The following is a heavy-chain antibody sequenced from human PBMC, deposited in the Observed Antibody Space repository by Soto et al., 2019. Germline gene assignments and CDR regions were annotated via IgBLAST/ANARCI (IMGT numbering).Heavy chain of an antibody. J-gene: IGHJ4*02. V-gene: IGHV3-7*04. D-gene: IGHD1-26*01. CDR3: SGGVGDAF. Sequence: GGSLRLSCAIFESTVSRDWMNWVRQAPGKGLEWVAHINQDGSEKYYVDSVKGRFTISRDNAKKSLYLQMNSLRPAGQAMYYCSGGVGDAFWGQGTLVTVSS. CDR1: ESTVSRDW. CDR2: INQDGSEK.